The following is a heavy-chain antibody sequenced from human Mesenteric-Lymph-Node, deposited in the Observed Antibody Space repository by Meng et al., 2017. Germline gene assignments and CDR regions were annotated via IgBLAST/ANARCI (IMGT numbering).Heavy chain of an antibody. D-gene: IGHD6-13*01. Sequence: QMQPSGTRCVKTYHNPHLHQATPGETITGKRATENVIRQSPSRCLEWQGRTYYRSKWYNQYAVSVKSRITINPDTSKNQFSLQLNSVTPEDTAVHYCAREKPQYSSKWYAPLDYWGQGTLVTVSS. CDR1: GETITGKRAT. CDR3: AREKPQYSSKWYAPLDY. CDR2: TYYRSKWYN. V-gene: IGHV6-1*01. J-gene: IGHJ4*02.